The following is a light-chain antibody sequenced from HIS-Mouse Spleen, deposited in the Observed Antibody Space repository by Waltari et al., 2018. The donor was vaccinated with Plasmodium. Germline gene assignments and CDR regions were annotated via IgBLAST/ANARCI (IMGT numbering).Light chain of an antibody. Sequence: DIQMTQSPSSLSASVGDRVTITCRASQSISSYLNWYQQKPGKAPKLLIYAASSLQSGVQSRFSGSGSGTGFTLTISSLQPEDFATYYCQQNYNTWTFGQGTKVEIK. CDR2: AAS. CDR1: QSISSY. CDR3: QQNYNTWT. J-gene: IGKJ1*01. V-gene: IGKV1-39*01.